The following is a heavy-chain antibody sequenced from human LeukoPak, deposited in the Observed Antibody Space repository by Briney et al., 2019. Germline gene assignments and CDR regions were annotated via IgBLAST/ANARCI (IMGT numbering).Heavy chain of an antibody. CDR2: IYYSGST. V-gene: IGHV4-39*01. J-gene: IGHJ4*02. CDR3: ARRGKVDFWSGYHPYYFDY. Sequence: SETLSLTCTVSGGSLSSSSYYWGWLRQPPGTGLEWVGSIYYSGSTYYNPSLKSRVTISVDTSKNQFSLKLSSVTAADTAVYYCARRGKVDFWSGYHPYYFDYWGQGTLVTVSS. CDR1: GGSLSSSSYY. D-gene: IGHD3-3*01.